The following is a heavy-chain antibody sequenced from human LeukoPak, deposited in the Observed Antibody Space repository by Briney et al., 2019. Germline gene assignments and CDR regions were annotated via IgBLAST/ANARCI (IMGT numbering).Heavy chain of an antibody. CDR1: GGSISSYY. V-gene: IGHV4-4*07. CDR2: IYTSGST. CDR3: ARVDLRAAYFDY. J-gene: IGHJ4*02. Sequence: SETLSLTCTVSGGSISSYYWSWIRQPAGKGLEWIGRIYTSGSTNYNPSLKSRVTMSVDTSKNQFSQKLSSVTAADTAVYYCARVDLRAAYFDYWGQGTLVTVSS. D-gene: IGHD2-21*01.